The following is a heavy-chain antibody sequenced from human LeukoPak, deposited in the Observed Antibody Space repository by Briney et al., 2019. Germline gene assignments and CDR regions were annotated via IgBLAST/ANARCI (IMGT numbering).Heavy chain of an antibody. CDR2: ISYDGSNK. V-gene: IGHV3-30*18. Sequence: PGRSLRLSCAASGFTFSSYGIHRVRQAPGKGLEWVAVISYDGSNKYYADSVKGRFTISRDNSKNTLYLQMNSLRAEDTALYYCAKDTREYGDYVHFQHWGQGTLVTVSS. D-gene: IGHD4-17*01. CDR3: AKDTREYGDYVHFQH. CDR1: GFTFSSYG. J-gene: IGHJ1*01.